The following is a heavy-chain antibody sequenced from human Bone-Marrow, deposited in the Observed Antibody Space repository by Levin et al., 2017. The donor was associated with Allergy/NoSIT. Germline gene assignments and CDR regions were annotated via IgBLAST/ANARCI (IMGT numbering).Heavy chain of an antibody. CDR3: VREVEDTAGWDYNALAM. J-gene: IGHJ3*01. CDR2: IAISGTT. CDR1: GFTVNKAD. V-gene: IGHV3-13*01. Sequence: GESLKISCAISGFTVNKADMHWVRHVAGKGLEWVSAIAISGTTFYSDAVKGRFTVSREDAKNSLYLQMNSLRAGDTAVYYCVREVEDTAGWDYNALAMWGQGTVVTVSS. D-gene: IGHD3-10*01.